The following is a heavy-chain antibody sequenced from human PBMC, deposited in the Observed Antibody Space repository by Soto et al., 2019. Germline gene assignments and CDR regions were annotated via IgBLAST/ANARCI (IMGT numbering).Heavy chain of an antibody. Sequence: ASVKVSCKASGVTFSSYTISWVRQAPGQGLEWMGRIIPILGIANYAQKFQGRVTITADKSTSTAYMELSSLRSEDTAVYYCARDWTNSVISYFDYWGQGTLVTVSS. V-gene: IGHV1-69*04. CDR3: ARDWTNSVISYFDY. CDR1: GVTFSSYT. CDR2: IIPILGIA. J-gene: IGHJ4*02. D-gene: IGHD4-4*01.